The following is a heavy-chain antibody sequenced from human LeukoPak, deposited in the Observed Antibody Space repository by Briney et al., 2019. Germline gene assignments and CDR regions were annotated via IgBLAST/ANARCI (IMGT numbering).Heavy chain of an antibody. Sequence: ASVKVSCKHSGYTFTSCAISWVRQAPGQGLEWMGWISTYNGNTKYVEKFQGRVTMTTNTSTSTAYMEVRSLRSDDTAVYYCARTIVVVTADYFDYWGQGALVTVS. CDR1: GYTFTSCA. J-gene: IGHJ4*02. CDR2: ISTYNGNT. D-gene: IGHD2-21*02. V-gene: IGHV1-18*01. CDR3: ARTIVVVTADYFDY.